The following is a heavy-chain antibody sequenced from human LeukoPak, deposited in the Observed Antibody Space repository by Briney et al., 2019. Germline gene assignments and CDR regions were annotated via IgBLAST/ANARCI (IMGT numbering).Heavy chain of an antibody. V-gene: IGHV1-2*02. Sequence: ASVKVSCKASGYTFTGYYMHWVRQAPGQGLEWMGWINPNSGGTNYAQKFQGRVTMTRDTSISTAYMELSRLRSDDTAVYYCARPQRAATTFYYYYYGMDVWGQGTTVTVSS. CDR2: INPNSGGT. D-gene: IGHD4-17*01. J-gene: IGHJ6*02. CDR1: GYTFTGYY. CDR3: ARPQRAATTFYYYYYGMDV.